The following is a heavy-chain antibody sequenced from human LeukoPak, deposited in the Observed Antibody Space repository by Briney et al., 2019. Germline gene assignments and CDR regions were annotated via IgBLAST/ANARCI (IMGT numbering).Heavy chain of an antibody. CDR2: ISAYNGNT. D-gene: IGHD2-21*02. V-gene: IGHV1-18*01. J-gene: IGHJ4*02. CDR3: ATAASSCGYDCYFPPEY. Sequence: ASVKVSCKASGYTFTSYGISWVRQAPGQGLEWMGWISAYNGNTNYAQKLQGRVTMTTDTSTSTAYMELRSLRSDDTAVYYCATAASSCGYDCYFPPEYWGQGTLVTVSS. CDR1: GYTFTSYG.